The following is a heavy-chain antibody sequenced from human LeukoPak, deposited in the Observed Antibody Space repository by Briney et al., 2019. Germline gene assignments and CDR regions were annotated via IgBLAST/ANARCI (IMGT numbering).Heavy chain of an antibody. V-gene: IGHV3-23*01. CDR1: GFTFRSYT. CDR2: INQNGDAT. Sequence: PGRSLRLSCAASGFTFRSYTMGWVRQAPGKGLDWVSDINQNGDATYYADSVRGRFTISRDNSRSTLYLQMSSLRDDDTALYYCAKASIGGSAYDVWGQGTMVTVSS. J-gene: IGHJ3*01. D-gene: IGHD1-14*01. CDR3: AKASIGGSAYDV.